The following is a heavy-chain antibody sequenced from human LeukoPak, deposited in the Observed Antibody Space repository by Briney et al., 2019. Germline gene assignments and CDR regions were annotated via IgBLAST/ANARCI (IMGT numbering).Heavy chain of an antibody. J-gene: IGHJ6*02. V-gene: IGHV1-69*13. CDR3: ARDPPLELDWLLFSGMIDYYGMDV. Sequence: SVKVSCKASGGTFSSYAISWVRQAPGQGLEWMGGIIPIFGTANYAQKFQGRVTITADESTSTAYMELSSLRSEDTAVYYCARDPPLELDWLLFSGMIDYYGMDVWGQGTTVTVSS. CDR1: GGTFSSYA. D-gene: IGHD3-9*01. CDR2: IIPIFGTA.